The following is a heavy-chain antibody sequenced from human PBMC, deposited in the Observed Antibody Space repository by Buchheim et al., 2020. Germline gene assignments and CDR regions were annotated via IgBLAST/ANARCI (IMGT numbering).Heavy chain of an antibody. CDR1: GGSIRNYY. CDR2: INYSGTA. V-gene: IGHV4-59*01. Sequence: QVQLQESGPGLVKPSETLSLTCTVSGGSIRNYYWSWIRQPPGKGLEWIGNINYSGTANYNASLKTRVTISVDTSKTQFSLRVTSVTAADTAVYYCARQGQRLAMSYFDYWGQGTL. D-gene: IGHD6-25*01. CDR3: ARQGQRLAMSYFDY. J-gene: IGHJ4*02.